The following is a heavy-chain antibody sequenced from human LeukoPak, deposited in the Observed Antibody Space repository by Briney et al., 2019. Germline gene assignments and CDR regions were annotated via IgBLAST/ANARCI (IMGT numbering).Heavy chain of an antibody. D-gene: IGHD2-2*01. CDR1: GFTFSSCS. CDR2: ISSSSTYI. CDR3: AREGDIVVVPAANPFFDY. Sequence: GGSLRLSCAASGFTFSSCSMNWVRQAPGKGLEWVSSISSSSTYIHYAESVKGRLTISRDNAKNSLYLQMNSLRAEDTAVYYCAREGDIVVVPAANPFFDYWGQGTLVTVSS. V-gene: IGHV3-21*01. J-gene: IGHJ4*02.